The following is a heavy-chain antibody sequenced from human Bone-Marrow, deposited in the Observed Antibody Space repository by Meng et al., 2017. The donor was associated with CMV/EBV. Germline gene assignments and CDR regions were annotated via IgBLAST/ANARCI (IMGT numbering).Heavy chain of an antibody. J-gene: IGHJ4*02. CDR2: MNPNSGNT. D-gene: IGHD1-1*01. V-gene: IGHV1-8*03. CDR1: GYTFTSYD. CDR3: ARDLSALSRQRLDY. Sequence: ASVKVSCKASGYTFTSYDINWVRQATGQGLEWMGWMNPNSGNTGYAQKFQGRVTITRNTSISTAYMELSSLRSDDTAVYYCARDLSALSRQRLDYWGQGTLVTVSS.